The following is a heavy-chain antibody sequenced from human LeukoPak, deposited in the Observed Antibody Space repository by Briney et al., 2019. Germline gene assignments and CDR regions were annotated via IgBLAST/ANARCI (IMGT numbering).Heavy chain of an antibody. J-gene: IGHJ4*02. CDR3: ARGRYSSTTYYFDS. CDR2: IKKDGSET. Sequence: KAGGSLRLSCAASGFTFSSSWMSWVRQAPGKGLEWVANIKKDGSETYYVDSVKGRFTISRDNAKNSLYLQMNSLRAEDTAIYYCARGRYSSTTYYFDSWGQGTLVTVPS. D-gene: IGHD6-13*01. CDR1: GFTFSSSW. V-gene: IGHV3-7*03.